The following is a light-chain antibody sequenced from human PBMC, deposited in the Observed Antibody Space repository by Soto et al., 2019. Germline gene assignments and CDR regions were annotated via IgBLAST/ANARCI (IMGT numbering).Light chain of an antibody. Sequence: DIQMTQSPSSLSASLGDRVTIACRASQGISNSLAWYQQQPGKVPKLLISAASTLQSGVPSRFSGSGSGTDFTLTISSLQPEDVATYYRQKYSNAPPWTFGQGTKVEIK. V-gene: IGKV1-27*01. J-gene: IGKJ1*01. CDR3: QKYSNAPPWT. CDR1: QGISNS. CDR2: AAS.